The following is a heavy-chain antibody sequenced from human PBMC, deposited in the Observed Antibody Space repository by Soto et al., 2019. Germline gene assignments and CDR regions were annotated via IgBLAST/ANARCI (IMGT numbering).Heavy chain of an antibody. CDR2: IYHSGST. J-gene: IGHJ4*02. V-gene: IGHV4-38-2*01. CDR1: GYSISSGYY. D-gene: IGHD7-27*01. Sequence: ASETLSLTCAVSGYSISSGYYWGWIRQPPGKGLEWIGSIYHSGSTYYNPSLKSRVTISLDTSKNQFSLKLSSVTAADTAVYYCARAPGDLLYYFDYWGPGSLVTSPQ. CDR3: ARAPGDLLYYFDY.